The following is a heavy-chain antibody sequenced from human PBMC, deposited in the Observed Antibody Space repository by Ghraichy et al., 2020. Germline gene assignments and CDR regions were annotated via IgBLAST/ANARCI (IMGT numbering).Heavy chain of an antibody. D-gene: IGHD2-2*01. CDR3: ARTYCSSTSCLGLFDP. J-gene: IGHJ5*02. CDR1: GFTFSSFG. CDR2: MWYDGSDK. Sequence: GESLRLSCAASGFTFSSFGMHWVRQAPGKGLEWVALMWYDGSDKDYADSVKGRFTISRDNSKNTLYLQMNSLRAEDTAVYYCARTYCSSTSCLGLFDPWGQGILVTVSS. V-gene: IGHV3-33*01.